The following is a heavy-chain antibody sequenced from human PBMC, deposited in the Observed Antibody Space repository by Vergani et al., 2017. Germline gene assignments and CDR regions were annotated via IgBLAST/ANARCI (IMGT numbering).Heavy chain of an antibody. CDR1: GYTFTSNY. V-gene: IGHV1-46*03. CDR3: ARPHGDILPPDPRRLDY. J-gene: IGHJ4*02. Sequence: QVQLVQSGAEVKKPGASVKVSCKASGYTFTSNYIHWVRQAPGQGLEWMGIINPSGGSTTYAQQFQGRLTMTRDTSTSTVYMDLSNLRSEDTAVYYCARPHGDILPPDPRRLDYWGQGTLVTVSS. CDR2: INPSGGST.